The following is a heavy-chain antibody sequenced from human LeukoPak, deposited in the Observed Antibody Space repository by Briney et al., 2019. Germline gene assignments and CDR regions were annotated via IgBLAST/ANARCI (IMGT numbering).Heavy chain of an antibody. D-gene: IGHD2-2*01. CDR3: ARGLYCSSTSCAYDY. Sequence: SETLSLTCTVSGGSISSYYWSWIGQPAGKGLEWIGRIYTSGSTNYNPSLKSRVTMSVDTSKNQFSLKLSSVTAADTAVYYCARGLYCSSTSCAYDYWGQGTLVTVSS. J-gene: IGHJ4*02. V-gene: IGHV4-4*07. CDR2: IYTSGST. CDR1: GGSISSYY.